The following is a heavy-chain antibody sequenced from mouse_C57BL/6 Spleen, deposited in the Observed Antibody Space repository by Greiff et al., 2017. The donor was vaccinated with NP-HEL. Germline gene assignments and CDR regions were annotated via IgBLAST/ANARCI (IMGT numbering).Heavy chain of an antibody. D-gene: IGHD3-2*02. CDR1: GYTFTSYG. J-gene: IGHJ3*01. Sequence: QVQLQQSGAELARPGASVKLSCKASGYTFTSYGISWVKQRTGQGLEWIGEIYPRSGNTYYNEKFKGKATLTADKSSSTAYMELRSLTSEDSAVYFCGQLRVFAYWGQGTLVTVSA. V-gene: IGHV1-81*01. CDR2: IYPRSGNT. CDR3: GQLRVFAY.